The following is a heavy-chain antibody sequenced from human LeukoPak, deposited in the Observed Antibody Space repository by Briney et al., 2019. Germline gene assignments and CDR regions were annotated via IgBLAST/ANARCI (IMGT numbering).Heavy chain of an antibody. CDR3: ARDRTGYSSSGVDP. J-gene: IGHJ5*02. CDR1: GGSISSYY. CDR2: IYYSGST. V-gene: IGHV4-59*12. D-gene: IGHD6-13*01. Sequence: SETLSLTCTVSGGSISSYYWSWIRQPPGKGLEWIGYIYYSGSTNYNPSLKSRVTISVDTSKNQFSLKLSSVTAADTAVYYCARDRTGYSSSGVDPWGQGTLVTVSS.